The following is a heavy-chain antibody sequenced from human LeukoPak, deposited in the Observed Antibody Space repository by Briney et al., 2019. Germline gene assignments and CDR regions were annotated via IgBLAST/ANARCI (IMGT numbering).Heavy chain of an antibody. CDR2: INHSGST. Sequence: SETLSLTCAVYGGSFSGYYWSWIRQPPGKGLEWIGEINHSGSTNYNPSLKSRVTISVDTSKNQFSLKLRSVTAADTAVYYCARGSTYWGQGTLVTVSS. J-gene: IGHJ4*02. V-gene: IGHV4-34*01. CDR1: GGSFSGYY. CDR3: ARGSTY. D-gene: IGHD1-1*01.